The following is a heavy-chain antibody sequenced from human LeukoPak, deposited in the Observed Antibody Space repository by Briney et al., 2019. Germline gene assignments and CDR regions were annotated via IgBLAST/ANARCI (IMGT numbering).Heavy chain of an antibody. D-gene: IGHD2/OR15-2a*01. J-gene: IGHJ4*02. CDR3: ARVGLSSPGPGFDY. CDR2: ISGNSGST. CDR1: GFIFDDYT. V-gene: IGHV3-9*01. Sequence: GGSLRLSCAASGFIFDDYTMHWVRQGPGKGLEWVSGISGNSGSTGYADAVKGRFTMSRDNAKNSLYLQMKSLRPEDTALYYCARVGLSSPGPGFDYWGQGTLVTVSS.